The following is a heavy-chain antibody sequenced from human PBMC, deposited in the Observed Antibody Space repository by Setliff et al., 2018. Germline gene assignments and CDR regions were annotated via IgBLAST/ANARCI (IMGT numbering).Heavy chain of an antibody. CDR1: GGSFSGNY. V-gene: IGHV4-34*01. J-gene: IGHJ5*02. CDR2: IYHSGST. Sequence: LSLTCAVYGGSFSGNYWSWIRQPPGKGLEWIGSIYHSGSTYYNPSLKSRVTISVNTSKNQFSLKLSSVTAADTAVYYCARRNGEKLDPWGQGTLVTVSS. CDR3: ARRNGEKLDP.